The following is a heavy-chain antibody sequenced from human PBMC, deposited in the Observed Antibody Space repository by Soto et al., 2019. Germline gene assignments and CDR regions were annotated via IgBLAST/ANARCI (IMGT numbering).Heavy chain of an antibody. CDR1: GGVFRNYA. J-gene: IGHJ5*01. CDR3: ARDRWGSYAFDS. CDR2: IIPVFCTA. Sequence: QVQLVQSGAEVKKPGSSVKVSCKASGGVFRNYAINWVRQAPGQGLEWMGGIIPVFCTADYPQKFQGRVTITADEPTTTAYMELTSLKTEDTAVYFCARDRWGSYAFDSWGQGTLVTVAS. D-gene: IGHD1-26*01. V-gene: IGHV1-69*01.